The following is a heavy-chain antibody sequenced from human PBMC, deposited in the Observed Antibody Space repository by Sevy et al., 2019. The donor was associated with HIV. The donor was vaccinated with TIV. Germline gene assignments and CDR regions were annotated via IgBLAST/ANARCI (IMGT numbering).Heavy chain of an antibody. CDR2: INPNSGGT. Sequence: ASVKVSCKASGYTFTGYYMHWVRQAPGQGLEWMGWINPNSGGTTYAQKFQGRVTMTRDTSISTAYMGLSRLGSDDTAGYYCAREVGYSSSWCDYWGQGTLVTVSS. V-gene: IGHV1-2*02. D-gene: IGHD6-13*01. J-gene: IGHJ4*02. CDR1: GYTFTGYY. CDR3: AREVGYSSSWCDY.